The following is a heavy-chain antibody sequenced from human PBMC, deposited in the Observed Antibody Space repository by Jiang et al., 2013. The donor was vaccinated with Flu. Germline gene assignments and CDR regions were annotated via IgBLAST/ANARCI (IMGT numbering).Heavy chain of an antibody. CDR1: GFTFSTFG. CDR2: ISYDGDNK. V-gene: IGHV3-30*18. CDR3: AKGGEGYNYVLWYHYDMDV. J-gene: IGHJ6*01. D-gene: IGHD5-18*01. Sequence: VQLVESGGGVVQPGRSLRLSCAASGFTFSTFGMHWVRQAPGKGLEWLALISYDGDNKYYADSVKGRFTIARDNSKNAVYLQLNNLRVEDTALYYCAKGGEGYNYVLWYHYDMDV.